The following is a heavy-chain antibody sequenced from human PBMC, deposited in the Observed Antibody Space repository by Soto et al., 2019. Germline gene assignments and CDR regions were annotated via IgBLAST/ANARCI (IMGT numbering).Heavy chain of an antibody. Sequence: QVQLVQSGAEVKKPGASVKVSCKASGYTFTSYGISWVRQAPGQGLEWMGWISAYNGNTNYAQKLQGRVTMTTDTSTSTAYMELRSLRSDDTAVYYCARSIIGYSSGGSCYAYFDIWGQGTMVTVSS. J-gene: IGHJ3*02. CDR1: GYTFTSYG. D-gene: IGHD2-15*01. CDR3: ARSIIGYSSGGSCYAYFDI. CDR2: ISAYNGNT. V-gene: IGHV1-18*01.